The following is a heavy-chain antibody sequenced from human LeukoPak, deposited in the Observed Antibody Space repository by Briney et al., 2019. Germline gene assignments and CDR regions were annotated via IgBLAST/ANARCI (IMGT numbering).Heavy chain of an antibody. CDR1: GGSISSYY. CDR2: IYYSGST. Sequence: PSETLSLTCTVSGGSISSYYWSWIRQPPGKGLEWIGYIYYSGSTNYNPSLKSRVTISVDTSKNQFSLKLSSVTAADTAVYYCARQNTVVTPFTYYYYGMDVWGQGTTVTVSS. D-gene: IGHD4-23*01. V-gene: IGHV4-59*08. CDR3: ARQNTVVTPFTYYYYGMDV. J-gene: IGHJ6*02.